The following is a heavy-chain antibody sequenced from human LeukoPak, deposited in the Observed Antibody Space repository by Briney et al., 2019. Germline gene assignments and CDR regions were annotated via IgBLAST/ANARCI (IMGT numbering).Heavy chain of an antibody. CDR2: IIPIFGTA. Sequence: ASVKVSCKASGGTFSSYAISWVRQAPGQGLEWMGGIIPIFGTANYAQKFQGRVTSTTDESTSTAYMELSSLRSEDTAVYYCARSSRLADYFDYWGQGTLVTVSS. J-gene: IGHJ4*02. D-gene: IGHD6-19*01. CDR1: GGTFSSYA. V-gene: IGHV1-69*05. CDR3: ARSSRLADYFDY.